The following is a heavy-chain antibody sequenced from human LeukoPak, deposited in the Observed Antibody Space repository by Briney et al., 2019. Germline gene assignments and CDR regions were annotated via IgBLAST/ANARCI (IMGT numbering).Heavy chain of an antibody. J-gene: IGHJ6*02. D-gene: IGHD3-22*01. Sequence: SETLSLTCTVSGGSISSYYWSWIRQPPGKGLEWIGYIYYSGSTNYNPSLKSRVTISVDTSKNQFSLKLSSVTAADTAVYYCARVVLYYYDSREALGMDVWGQGTTVTVSS. CDR1: GGSISSYY. V-gene: IGHV4-59*08. CDR3: ARVVLYYYDSREALGMDV. CDR2: IYYSGST.